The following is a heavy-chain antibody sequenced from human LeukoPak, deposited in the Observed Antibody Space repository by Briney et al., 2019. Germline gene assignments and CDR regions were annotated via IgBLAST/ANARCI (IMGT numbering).Heavy chain of an antibody. CDR2: IKSKISGGTT. V-gene: IGHV3-15*01. CDR1: GFSFSHAW. J-gene: IGHJ4*02. CDR3: TTEADGGATVVKNGFDN. D-gene: IGHD4-23*01. Sequence: PGGSLRPSCAASGFSFSHAWMSWVRQAPGKGLEWIGRIKSKISGGTTDSAAPVKGRFTISRDDSENTLFLQMNSLQDEDTAVYYCTTEADGGATVVKNGFDNWGQGTLVTVSS.